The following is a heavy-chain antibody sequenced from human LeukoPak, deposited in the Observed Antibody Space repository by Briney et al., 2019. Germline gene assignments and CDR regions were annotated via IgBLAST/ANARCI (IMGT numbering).Heavy chain of an antibody. CDR2: ISGSGGST. J-gene: IGHJ6*02. D-gene: IGHD1-26*01. V-gene: IGHV3-23*01. CDR3: AKDKGVGATHYYYYYGMDV. Sequence: PGGSLRLSCAAPGFTFSSYAMSWVRQAPGKGLEWVSAISGSGGSTYYADSVKGRFTISRDNSKNTLYLQMNSLRAEDTAVYYCAKDKGVGATHYYYYYGMDVWGQGTTVTVSS. CDR1: GFTFSSYA.